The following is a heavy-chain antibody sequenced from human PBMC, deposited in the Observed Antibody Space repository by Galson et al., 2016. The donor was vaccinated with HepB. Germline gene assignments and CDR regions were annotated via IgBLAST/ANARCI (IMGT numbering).Heavy chain of an antibody. D-gene: IGHD4-17*01. J-gene: IGHJ5*02. Sequence: SETLSLTCNVSGASLRSYYWAWIRQPPGRGLEWIGYIYYSGRTKYNPSLESRVSLSVDTSKNQFSLKVHSVTTADTAIYFCAREYLDDDGDYERWFDPWGQGTLVTVSS. V-gene: IGHV4-59*01. CDR3: AREYLDDDGDYERWFDP. CDR1: GASLRSYY. CDR2: IYYSGRT.